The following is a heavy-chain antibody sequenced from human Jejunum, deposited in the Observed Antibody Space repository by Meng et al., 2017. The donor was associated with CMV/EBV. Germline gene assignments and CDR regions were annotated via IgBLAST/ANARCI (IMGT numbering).Heavy chain of an antibody. V-gene: IGHV3-23*01. Sequence: CAASGLTFRTYGMSWVRQAPGKGPEWVSHIGSSGITNYADSVEGRFTISRDNSKNTLYLQMNSLRAEDTAVYYCAKSRGHWQFDLWGRGTRVTVSS. CDR2: IGSSGIT. D-gene: IGHD3-10*01. CDR1: GLTFRTYG. J-gene: IGHJ2*01. CDR3: AKSRGHWQFDL.